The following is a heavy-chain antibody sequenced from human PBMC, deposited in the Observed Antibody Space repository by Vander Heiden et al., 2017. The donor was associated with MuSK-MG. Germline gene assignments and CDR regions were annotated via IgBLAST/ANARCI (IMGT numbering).Heavy chain of an antibody. CDR3: AKISSPDYDSLGKKYYFDY. Sequence: EVQLLESGGGLVQPGGSLRLSCAASGFTFSSYAMSWVRQAPGKGLEWVSGISGSGGSTYYADSVKGRFTFSRDNSKNTLYLQMNSLRAEDTAVYYCAKISSPDYDSLGKKYYFDYWGQGTLVTVSS. V-gene: IGHV3-23*01. CDR2: ISGSGGST. D-gene: IGHD3-9*01. CDR1: GFTFSSYA. J-gene: IGHJ4*02.